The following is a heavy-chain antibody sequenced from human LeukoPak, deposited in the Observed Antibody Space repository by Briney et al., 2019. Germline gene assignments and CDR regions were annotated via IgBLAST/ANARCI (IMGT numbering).Heavy chain of an antibody. CDR1: GGSISSYY. CDR2: INHSGST. D-gene: IGHD5-12*01. V-gene: IGHV4-34*01. Sequence: PSETLSLTCTVSGGSISSYYWSWIRQPPGKGLEWIGEINHSGSTNYNPSLKSRVTISVDTSKNQFSLKLSSVTAADTAVYYCARYPGWWPRWNAMDVWGKGTTVTISS. J-gene: IGHJ6*04. CDR3: ARYPGWWPRWNAMDV.